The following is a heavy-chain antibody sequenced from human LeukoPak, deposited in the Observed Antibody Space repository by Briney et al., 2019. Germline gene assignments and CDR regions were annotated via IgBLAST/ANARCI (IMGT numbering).Heavy chain of an antibody. CDR3: ARLLPSPDIESGHAFDI. V-gene: IGHV1-18*01. Sequence: GASVKVSCKASGYTFTSYGISWVRQAPGQGREWRGWISAYNGNTNYAQKLQGRRTMTTDTSTSTAYMELRSLRSDDTAVYYCARLLPSPDIESGHAFDIWGQGTMVTVSS. CDR1: GYTFTSYG. J-gene: IGHJ3*02. CDR2: ISAYNGNT. D-gene: IGHD3-22*01.